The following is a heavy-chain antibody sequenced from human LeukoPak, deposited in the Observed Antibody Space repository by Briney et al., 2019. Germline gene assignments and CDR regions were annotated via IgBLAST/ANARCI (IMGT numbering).Heavy chain of an antibody. CDR1: GDTFTIDA. Sequence: AAVKDSCKASGDTFTIDAVYWVRQAPGQRGEWMGWINAGNGNTKYTQKFQGRVTITRDTSASTAYMEPSSLRSEDTAVYYCARDRNVVRGVILSNWFDPWGQGTLVTVSS. J-gene: IGHJ5*02. CDR3: ARDRNVVRGVILSNWFDP. CDR2: INAGNGNT. V-gene: IGHV1-3*01. D-gene: IGHD3-10*01.